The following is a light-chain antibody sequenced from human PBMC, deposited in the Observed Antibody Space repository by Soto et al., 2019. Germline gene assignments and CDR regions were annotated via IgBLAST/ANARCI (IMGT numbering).Light chain of an antibody. CDR3: CSFAGTGTQYV. J-gene: IGLJ1*01. Sequence: QLVLTQPASVSGSPGQSITISCTGTSSDIGDYTHVSWYQQHPGKAPKLIIYEGSKRPSGVSNRFSGSRSGNTASLTISGLQAEDEADYYCCSFAGTGTQYVFGTGTKVTVL. CDR1: SSDIGDYTH. CDR2: EGS. V-gene: IGLV2-23*01.